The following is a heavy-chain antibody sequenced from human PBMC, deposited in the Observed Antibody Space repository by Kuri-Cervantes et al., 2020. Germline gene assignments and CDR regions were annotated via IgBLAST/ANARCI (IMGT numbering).Heavy chain of an antibody. CDR1: GFTVSSYD. CDR3: ARGRGVVPAAINFWGAFDI. J-gene: IGHJ3*02. CDR2: IGTAGDT. Sequence: GGSLRLSCAASGFTVSSYDMHWVRQATGKGLEWVSAIGTAGDTYYPGSVKGRFTISRENAKNSLYLQMNSLRAGDTAVYYCARGRGVVPAAINFWGAFDIWGQGTMVTVSS. V-gene: IGHV3-13*01. D-gene: IGHD2-2*01.